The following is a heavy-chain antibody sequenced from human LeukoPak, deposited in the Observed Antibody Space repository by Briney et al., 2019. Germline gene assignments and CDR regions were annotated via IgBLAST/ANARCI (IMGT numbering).Heavy chain of an antibody. CDR1: GFTFSSYW. J-gene: IGHJ4*02. CDR2: IKQDGSEK. CDR3: ARDGGDERWLRFFDS. Sequence: QPGGSLRLSCAASGFTFSSYWMSWVRQAPGKGLEWVANIKQDGSEKYYVDSVKGRFTIARDNSSNTLYLQMNSLRAEDTALYYCARDGGDERWLRFFDSWGQGTLVTVSS. D-gene: IGHD5-24*01. V-gene: IGHV3-7*03.